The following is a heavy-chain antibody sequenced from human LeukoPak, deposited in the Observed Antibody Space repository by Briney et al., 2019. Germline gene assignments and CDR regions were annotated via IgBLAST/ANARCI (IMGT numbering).Heavy chain of an antibody. CDR1: GYIFTDYY. Sequence: SCKASGYIFTDYYMHWVRQAPGKGLEWVAVIWYDGSNKYYADSVEGRFTISRDNSKNTLYLQMNSLRAEDTAVYYCARDVLRGVLDYWGQGTLVTVSS. CDR2: IWYDGSNK. J-gene: IGHJ4*02. V-gene: IGHV3-33*01. CDR3: ARDVLRGVLDY. D-gene: IGHD3-10*01.